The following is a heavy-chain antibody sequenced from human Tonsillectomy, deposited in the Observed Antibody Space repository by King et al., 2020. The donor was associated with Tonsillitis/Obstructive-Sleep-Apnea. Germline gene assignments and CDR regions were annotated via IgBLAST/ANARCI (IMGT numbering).Heavy chain of an antibody. Sequence: VQLVESGGGLVQPGRSLRLSCAASGFTFDDYAMHWVRQAPGKGLEWVSGISWNSGSIGYADSVKGRFTISRDNAKNSLYLQMNSLRAEDTALYYCAKDRDDILTGPLGDYWGQGTLVTVSS. J-gene: IGHJ4*02. V-gene: IGHV3-9*01. D-gene: IGHD3-9*01. CDR3: AKDRDDILTGPLGDY. CDR2: ISWNSGSI. CDR1: GFTFDDYA.